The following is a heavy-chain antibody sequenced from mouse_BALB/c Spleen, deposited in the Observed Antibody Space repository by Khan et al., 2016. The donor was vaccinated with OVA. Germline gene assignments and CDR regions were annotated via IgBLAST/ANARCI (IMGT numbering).Heavy chain of an antibody. Sequence: QVQLKESGAELVKPGASVRLSCTASGYSFTSYYLYWVKQRPGQGLEWIGDINPSNGGTNFNEKFKNKATLTVDKSSSTAYIQLNSLTSEDSAVYYCTRSGYGSFAYWGQGTLVTVSA. CDR1: GYSFTSYY. D-gene: IGHD2-2*01. V-gene: IGHV1S81*02. CDR3: TRSGYGSFAY. J-gene: IGHJ3*01. CDR2: INPSNGGT.